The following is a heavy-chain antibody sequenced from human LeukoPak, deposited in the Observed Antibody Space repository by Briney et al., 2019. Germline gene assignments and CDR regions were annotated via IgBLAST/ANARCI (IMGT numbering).Heavy chain of an antibody. CDR3: ARPTSSSLWAFDI. CDR1: GDSISSGDYY. CDR2: ISSSGST. V-gene: IGHV4-61*02. D-gene: IGHD2-2*01. J-gene: IGHJ3*02. Sequence: SETLSLTCTVSGDSISSGDYYWSWIRQPAGKGLEWIGRISSSGSTNYNPSLKSRVTISVDTSKNQFSLKLSSVTAADTAVYYCARPTSSSLWAFDIWGQGTMVTVSS.